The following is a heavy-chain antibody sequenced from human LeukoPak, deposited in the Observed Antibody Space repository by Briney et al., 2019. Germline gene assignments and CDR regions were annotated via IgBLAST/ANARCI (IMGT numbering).Heavy chain of an antibody. Sequence: SETLSLTCTVSGGSISSYYWSWIRQSPGKGLECIGYIHYTGSTNYNPSLKSRVTISVETSKNQFSLKLKSVTAADTAVYYCARDPSRYYCSSTSCLNWFDPWGQGTLVTVSS. J-gene: IGHJ5*02. CDR1: GGSISSYY. D-gene: IGHD2-2*01. V-gene: IGHV4-59*12. CDR2: IHYTGST. CDR3: ARDPSRYYCSSTSCLNWFDP.